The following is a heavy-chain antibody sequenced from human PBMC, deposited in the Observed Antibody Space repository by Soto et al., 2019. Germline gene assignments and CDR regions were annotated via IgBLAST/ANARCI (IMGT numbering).Heavy chain of an antibody. V-gene: IGHV3-21*01. Sequence: EVHLVESGGGLVKPGGSLRLSCAASGFTFSDYSLNWVRQAPGQGLEWVSSITSSSSYILYGDSVEGRFTISRDNAKNSLYLQMNSLTAEDTAVYSCARGKAWWSTGSDNFVEYWGQGTRVTVSS. CDR2: ITSSSSYI. D-gene: IGHD3-10*01. CDR1: GFTFSDYS. J-gene: IGHJ4*02. CDR3: ARGKAWWSTGSDNFVEY.